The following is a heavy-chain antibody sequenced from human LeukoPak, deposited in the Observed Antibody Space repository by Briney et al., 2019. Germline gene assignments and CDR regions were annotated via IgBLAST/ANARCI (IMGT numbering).Heavy chain of an antibody. CDR2: IYYSGST. J-gene: IGHJ6*02. D-gene: IGHD6-13*01. CDR3: ARVLAAAGTPPYYYYGMDV. V-gene: IGHV4-59*01. Sequence: SETLSLTCTVSGGSISSYYWSWIRQPPGKGLEWIGYIYYSGSTNYNPSLESRVTISVDTSKNQFSLKLSSVTAADTAVYYCARVLAAAGTPPYYYYGMDVWGQGTTVTVSS. CDR1: GGSISSYY.